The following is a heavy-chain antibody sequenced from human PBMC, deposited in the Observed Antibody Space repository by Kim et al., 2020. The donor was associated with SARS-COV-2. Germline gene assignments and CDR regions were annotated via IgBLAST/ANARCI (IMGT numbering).Heavy chain of an antibody. Sequence: GGSLRLSCAASGFTFSSYWMSWVRQAPGKGLEWVANIEQDGSEKYYVDSVKGRFTISRDNAKNSLYLQMNSLRAEDTAVYYCARLYGYYDRSGYYYGEYFQHWGQGTLVTVPS. D-gene: IGHD3-22*01. CDR1: GFTFSSYW. CDR3: ARLYGYYDRSGYYYGEYFQH. V-gene: IGHV3-7*01. CDR2: IEQDGSEK. J-gene: IGHJ1*01.